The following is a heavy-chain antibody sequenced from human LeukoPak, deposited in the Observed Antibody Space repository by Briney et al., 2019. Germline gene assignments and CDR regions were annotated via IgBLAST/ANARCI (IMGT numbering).Heavy chain of an antibody. CDR2: CNAGNGNT. D-gene: IGHD6-6*01. V-gene: IGHV1-3*02. CDR1: GYTFTRYA. J-gene: IGHJ3*02. CDR3: AREYSSSSSPLGAFDI. Sequence: ASVKVSCKASGYTFTRYAMHWVSQAPGQRLEWMGWCNAGNGNTKYSQEFQGRVTITRATSASTAYMELSSLRSEDMAVYYCAREYSSSSSPLGAFDIWGQGTMVTVSS.